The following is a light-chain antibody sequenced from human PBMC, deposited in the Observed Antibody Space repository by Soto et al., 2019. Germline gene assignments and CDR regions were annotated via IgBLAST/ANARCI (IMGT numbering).Light chain of an antibody. Sequence: QSVLTQPPSASGSPGQSVTISCTGTSSDVGGYNYVTWYQQHPGKAPKVIISEVSKRPSGVPDRFSGSKSGNTASLTVSGLQAEDEADYYCSSHGGSNYAFVFGTGTKLTVL. CDR2: EVS. J-gene: IGLJ1*01. CDR3: SSHGGSNYAFV. CDR1: SSDVGGYNY. V-gene: IGLV2-8*01.